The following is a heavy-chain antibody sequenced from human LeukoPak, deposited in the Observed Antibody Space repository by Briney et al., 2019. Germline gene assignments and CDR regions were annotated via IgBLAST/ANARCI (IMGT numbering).Heavy chain of an antibody. CDR2: IIPIFGTA. V-gene: IGHV1-69*05. Sequence: ASVKDSCKASGGTFSSYAISWVRQAPGQGLEWMGGIIPIFGTANYAQKFQGRVTITTDESTSTAYMELSSLRSEDTAVYYCARTLPKDDYYMDVWGKGTTVTVSS. J-gene: IGHJ6*03. D-gene: IGHD5-24*01. CDR1: GGTFSSYA. CDR3: ARTLPKDDYYMDV.